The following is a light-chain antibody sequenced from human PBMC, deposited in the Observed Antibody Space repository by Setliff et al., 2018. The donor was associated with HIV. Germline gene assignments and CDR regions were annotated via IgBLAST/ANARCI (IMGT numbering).Light chain of an antibody. J-gene: IGLJ1*01. CDR1: SSDIGGYNH. CDR2: NVN. V-gene: IGLV2-14*03. Sequence: SALTQPASVSGSPGQTITISCTGTSSDIGGYNHVSWYQQHPGEAPRLIIYNVNNRPSGVSSRFSGSKSGNTASLSISELRAEDGTDYYCTSYTGGNTRVFGTGTKV. CDR3: TSYTGGNTRV.